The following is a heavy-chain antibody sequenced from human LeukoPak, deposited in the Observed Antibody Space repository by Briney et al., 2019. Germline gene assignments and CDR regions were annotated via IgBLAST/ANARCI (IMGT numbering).Heavy chain of an antibody. D-gene: IGHD2-2*01. J-gene: IGHJ6*03. V-gene: IGHV3-23*01. Sequence: QAGGSLRLSCAASGFAFSSYAMSWVRQAPGKGLEWVSAISGSGGSTYYADSVKGRFTISRDNSKNTLYLQMNSLRAEDTAVYYCARHSTGPGGYQLPRLSIYYYMDVWGKGTTVTISS. CDR1: GFAFSSYA. CDR2: ISGSGGST. CDR3: ARHSTGPGGYQLPRLSIYYYMDV.